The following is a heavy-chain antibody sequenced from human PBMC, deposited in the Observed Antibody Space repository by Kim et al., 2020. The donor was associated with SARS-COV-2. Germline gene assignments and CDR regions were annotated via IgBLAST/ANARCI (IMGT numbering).Heavy chain of an antibody. D-gene: IGHD3-22*01. Sequence: SETLSLTCTVSGGSISSGGYYWSWIRQHPGKGLEWIGYIYYSGSTYYNPSLKSRVTISVDTSKNQFSLKLSSVTAADTAVYYCARDSVYYDSSGHDAFDIWGQGTMVTVSS. CDR1: GGSISSGGYY. CDR2: IYYSGST. V-gene: IGHV4-31*03. CDR3: ARDSVYYDSSGHDAFDI. J-gene: IGHJ3*02.